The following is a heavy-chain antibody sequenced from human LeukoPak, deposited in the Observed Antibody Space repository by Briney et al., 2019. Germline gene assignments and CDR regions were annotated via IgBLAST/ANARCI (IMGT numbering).Heavy chain of an antibody. J-gene: IGHJ4*02. D-gene: IGHD1-26*01. CDR3: AKREPGEGFDY. CDR2: ISSSGGST. V-gene: IGHV3-23*01. CDR1: GFTSDNYG. Sequence: RGSPRLSCAASGFTSDNYGMHWVRHAPVTGREVVSAISSSGGSTYYADAVKGRFTISRDNSKNTLYLQMNSLRAEDTAVYYCAKREPGEGFDYWGQGTLVTVSS.